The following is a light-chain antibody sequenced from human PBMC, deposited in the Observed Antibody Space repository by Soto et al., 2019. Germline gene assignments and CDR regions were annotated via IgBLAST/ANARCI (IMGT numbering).Light chain of an antibody. V-gene: IGKV3-20*01. CDR2: GAS. CDR3: QYYDKLAKAIT. Sequence: TVLTPSPASLSLCHLLRSTLSFRSSQSVSSGAFGWYRQEPGQAPGRLIYGASKRATGTPDRFIGSGSGTDFTITISRLEPEDFAVYYCQYYDKLAKAITFGQGTQLDIK. CDR1: QSVSSGA. J-gene: IGKJ5*01.